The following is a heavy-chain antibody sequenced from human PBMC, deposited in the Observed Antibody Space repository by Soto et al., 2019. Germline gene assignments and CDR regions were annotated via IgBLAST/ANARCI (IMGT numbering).Heavy chain of an antibody. CDR3: ARDREVWLRGWGIDP. V-gene: IGHV4-59*01. D-gene: IGHD2-21*01. CDR2: IYYSGST. Sequence: NPSETLSLTCSVSGGSIKNYYWNWIRQAPGKGLEWIGYIYYSGSTNYHPSLRGRVTISVDTSKNQFSLKLTSVTAADTAVYYCARDREVWLRGWGIDPWGQGALVTVS. J-gene: IGHJ5*02. CDR1: GGSIKNYY.